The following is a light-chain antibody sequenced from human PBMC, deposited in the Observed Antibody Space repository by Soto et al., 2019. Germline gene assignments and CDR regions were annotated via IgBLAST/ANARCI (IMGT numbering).Light chain of an antibody. J-gene: IGKJ3*01. CDR2: DAD. Sequence: ELVLTQSPGNLSLSPGERATLSCRAIQSVSIYVAWYQQQPGLATGLLIYDADNRATGIPARFSGSGSGTDFTLTISSLELEDFAFDYCQQRRNWPLSHTFGPGTKVDIK. CDR1: QSVSIY. CDR3: QQRRNWPLSHT. V-gene: IGKV3-11*01.